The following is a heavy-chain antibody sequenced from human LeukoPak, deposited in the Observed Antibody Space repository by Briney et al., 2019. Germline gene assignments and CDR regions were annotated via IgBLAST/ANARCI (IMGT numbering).Heavy chain of an antibody. Sequence: GGSLRLSCAASGFTFSSYAMHWVRQAPGKGLEWVAVISYDGSNKYYADSVKGRFTISRDNAKNSLYLQMNSLRAEDTAVYYCAREILGQTTVTSPFDYWGQGTLVTVSS. V-gene: IGHV3-30-3*01. D-gene: IGHD4-17*01. CDR2: ISYDGSNK. CDR1: GFTFSSYA. J-gene: IGHJ4*02. CDR3: AREILGQTTVTSPFDY.